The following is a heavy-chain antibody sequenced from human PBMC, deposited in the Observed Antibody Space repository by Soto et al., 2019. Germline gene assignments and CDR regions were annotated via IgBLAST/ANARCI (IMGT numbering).Heavy chain of an antibody. Sequence: QVQLVESGGGVVQPGRSLRLSCAASGFTFTSYAMHWVRQVPGKGLEWVAVISYDGRNKYYADSVKGRFTISRDNFKNTLDLQMNSLRAEDTAVYYCAKDLLYSGYGLPTHSFDIWGEGTMVTVSS. J-gene: IGHJ3*02. V-gene: IGHV3-30*18. CDR1: GFTFTSYA. CDR3: AKDLLYSGYGLPTHSFDI. D-gene: IGHD5-12*01. CDR2: ISYDGRNK.